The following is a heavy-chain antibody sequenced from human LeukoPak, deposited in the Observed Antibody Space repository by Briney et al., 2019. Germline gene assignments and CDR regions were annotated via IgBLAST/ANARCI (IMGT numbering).Heavy chain of an antibody. CDR3: ARVRSGSDNDY. Sequence: GGSLRLSCAASGFTFSSYWMSWVRRAPGKGLEWVANIKQDGSEKYYVDSVKGRFTISRDNAKNSLYLQMNSLSAEDTAVYYCARVRSGSDNDYWGQGTLVTVSS. CDR1: GFTFSSYW. J-gene: IGHJ4*02. CDR2: IKQDGSEK. D-gene: IGHD1-26*01. V-gene: IGHV3-7*01.